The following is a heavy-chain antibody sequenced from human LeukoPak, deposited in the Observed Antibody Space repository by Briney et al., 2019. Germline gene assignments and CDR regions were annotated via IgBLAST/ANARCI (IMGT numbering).Heavy chain of an antibody. V-gene: IGHV3-7*01. CDR1: GLTFSSYW. J-gene: IGHJ4*02. Sequence: GGSLRLSCAASGLTFSSYWMSWVRQAPGKGLEWVANIKKDGSEKYYVDSVKGRFTVSRDNAKISLYLKMNSLRREDTAVYYCAKVRVGTAHFDYWGQGTLVTVSS. CDR3: AKVRVGTAHFDY. CDR2: IKKDGSEK. D-gene: IGHD2-15*01.